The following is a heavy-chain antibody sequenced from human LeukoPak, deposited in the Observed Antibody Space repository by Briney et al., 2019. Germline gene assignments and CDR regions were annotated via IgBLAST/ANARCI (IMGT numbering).Heavy chain of an antibody. D-gene: IGHD6-13*01. CDR1: GFTFITYA. Sequence: GGSLRFSGAASGFTFITYAIMWVRQAPGKGLEWVSSITGGGDTYYVDSVKGRFTVSRDNSKNTLYLQINSLTADDTALYYCAKGKAAGAVDWFDPWGQGTLVTVSS. CDR3: AKGKAAGAVDWFDP. V-gene: IGHV3-23*01. CDR2: ITGGGDT. J-gene: IGHJ5*02.